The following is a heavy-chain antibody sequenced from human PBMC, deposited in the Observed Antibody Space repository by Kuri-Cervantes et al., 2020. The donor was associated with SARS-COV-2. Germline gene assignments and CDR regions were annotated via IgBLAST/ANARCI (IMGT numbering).Heavy chain of an antibody. CDR3: AKDINXYDSSGYYYSXDAFDI. D-gene: IGHD3-22*01. CDR2: ISGSGGST. V-gene: IGHV3-23*01. J-gene: IGHJ3*02. Sequence: GESLKISCAASGFTFSSYAMSWVRQAPGKGLEWVSAISGSGGSTYYADSVKGRFTISRDNSKNTLYLXMNSLRAEDTAVYYCAKDINXYDSSGYYYSXDAFDIWGQGTMVTVSS. CDR1: GFTFSSYA.